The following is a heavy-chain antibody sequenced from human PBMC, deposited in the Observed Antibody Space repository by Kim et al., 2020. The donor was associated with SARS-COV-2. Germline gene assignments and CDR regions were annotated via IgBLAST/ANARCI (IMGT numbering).Heavy chain of an antibody. V-gene: IGHV3-74*01. J-gene: IGHJ6*04. CDR2: GSSP. CDR3: ARGPSWDV. Sequence: GSSPSYAASVKGRFTISRDNAKNTLYLQMKSLRAEDTAVYYCARGPSWDVWGKGTTVTVSS.